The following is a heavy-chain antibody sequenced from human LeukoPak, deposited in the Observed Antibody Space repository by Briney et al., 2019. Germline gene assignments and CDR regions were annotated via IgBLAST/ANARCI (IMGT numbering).Heavy chain of an antibody. Sequence: RPGGSLRLSCAASGFTFDDYGMSWVRQAPGKGLEWVSGINWNGGSTGYADSVKGRFTISRDNAKNSLYLQMNSLIAEDTALYYCARVIEDYYDSSGYYDYWGQGTLVTVSS. CDR1: GFTFDDYG. CDR3: ARVIEDYYDSSGYYDY. J-gene: IGHJ4*02. D-gene: IGHD3-22*01. CDR2: INWNGGST. V-gene: IGHV3-20*04.